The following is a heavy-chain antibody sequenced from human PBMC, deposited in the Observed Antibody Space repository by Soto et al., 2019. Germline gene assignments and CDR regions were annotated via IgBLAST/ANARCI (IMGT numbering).Heavy chain of an antibody. D-gene: IGHD2-15*01. J-gene: IGHJ6*02. CDR2: IIPIFGTT. V-gene: IGHV1-69*13. Sequence: VASVKVSCKASGGTFSSYAISWVRQAPGQGLEWMGGIIPIFGTTNYAQKFQGRVTITADESASTAYMELSSLRSEDTAVYYCARTQRGRDYYYYGMDVWGQGTTVTVSS. CDR1: GGTFSSYA. CDR3: ARTQRGRDYYYYGMDV.